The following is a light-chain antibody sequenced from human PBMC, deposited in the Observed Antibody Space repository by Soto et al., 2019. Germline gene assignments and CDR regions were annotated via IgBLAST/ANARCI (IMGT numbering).Light chain of an antibody. CDR2: EVS. V-gene: IGLV2-8*01. CDR3: TSYAGSSYV. Sequence: QSVLTQPPSASGSPGQSVTISCTGTSSDVGAYNFVSWYKQHPGKAPKLMIYEVSKRPSGVPDRFSGSKSGNTASLTVSGLQAEDEADYCCTSYAGSSYVFGTGTKV. J-gene: IGLJ1*01. CDR1: SSDVGAYNF.